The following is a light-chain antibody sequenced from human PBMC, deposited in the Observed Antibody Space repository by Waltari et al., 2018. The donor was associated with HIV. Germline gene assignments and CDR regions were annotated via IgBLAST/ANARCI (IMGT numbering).Light chain of an antibody. V-gene: IGLV3-19*01. Sequence: SSELTPDPAVSVALGQTVRLTCRGDRPRRHLASWYQQKPRQAPRLVIYGKNNRPSGIPDRFSVSTSGNTASLTITGTQAEDEADYYCNSRDSSGVVFGGGTKLTVL. CDR3: NSRDSSGVV. CDR1: RPRRHL. J-gene: IGLJ2*01. CDR2: GKN.